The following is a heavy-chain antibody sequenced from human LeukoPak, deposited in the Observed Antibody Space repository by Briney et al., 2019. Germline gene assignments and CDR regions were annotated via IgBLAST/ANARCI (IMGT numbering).Heavy chain of an antibody. CDR1: GYTFTNYG. CDR3: ARDKAFLGYYDTSGYFQQWFDS. V-gene: IGHV1-18*01. Sequence: ASVKVSCKASGYTFTNYGISWVRQAPGQGLEWMGWISGYNGNTNYAQKLQGRVTITRDTSTSTAYMDLRSLGFDDTAVYYCARDKAFLGYYDTSGYFQQWFDSWGQGTLVTVSS. CDR2: ISGYNGNT. D-gene: IGHD3-22*01. J-gene: IGHJ5*01.